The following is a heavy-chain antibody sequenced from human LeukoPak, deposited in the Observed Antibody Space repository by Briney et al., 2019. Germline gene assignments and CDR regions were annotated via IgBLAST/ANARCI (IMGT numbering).Heavy chain of an antibody. J-gene: IGHJ6*03. CDR2: ISYDGSNK. Sequence: GGSLRLSCAASGFTFSSYAMHWVRQAPGKGLEWAAVISYDGSNKYYADSVKGRFTISRDNSKNTLYLQMNSLRAEDTAVYYCARDPLLWFDMDVWGKGTTVTVSS. CDR3: ARDPLLWFDMDV. D-gene: IGHD3-10*01. CDR1: GFTFSSYA. V-gene: IGHV3-30-3*01.